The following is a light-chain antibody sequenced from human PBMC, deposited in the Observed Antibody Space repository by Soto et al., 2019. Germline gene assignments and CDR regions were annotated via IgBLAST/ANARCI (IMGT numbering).Light chain of an antibody. CDR3: QQSLSTPVT. CDR2: RAS. V-gene: IGKV1-39*01. J-gene: IGKJ2*01. Sequence: DIQMTQPPSSLSASIGDRVTITCRASETIDIYLNWYQQKPGKAPKLLIYRASSLQTGFPSRFSGSGSGTDFTLTITSVHPEDFATYYCQQSLSTPVTFGQGTKLEIK. CDR1: ETIDIY.